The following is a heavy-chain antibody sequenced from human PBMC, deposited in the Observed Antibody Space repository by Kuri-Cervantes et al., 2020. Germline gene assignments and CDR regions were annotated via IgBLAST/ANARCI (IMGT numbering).Heavy chain of an antibody. Sequence: SGPTLVKPTQTLTLTCTFSGFSLRNSGVGVGWIRQPPGKGLEWIGYIYYSGNTNYNPSLKSRVTISADTSKNQFSLKLTSVTAADTAVYYCARAKTGGYCSGGSCYLNWFDPWGQGTLVTVSS. CDR2: IYYSGNT. J-gene: IGHJ5*02. D-gene: IGHD2-15*01. CDR1: GFSLRNSGVG. V-gene: IGHV4-61*08. CDR3: ARAKTGGYCSGGSCYLNWFDP.